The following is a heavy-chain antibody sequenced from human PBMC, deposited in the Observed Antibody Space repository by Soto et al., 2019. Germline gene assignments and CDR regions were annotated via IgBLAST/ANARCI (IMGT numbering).Heavy chain of an antibody. CDR2: TYSRSKWYN. CDR3: ASLGVGDYVGNNWFDP. CDR1: GASVSSKSAA. V-gene: IGHV6-1*01. J-gene: IGHJ5*02. Sequence: PSQTLSLTCAISGASVSSKSAAWNWIRQSPSRGLEWMGRTYSRSKWYNDYAVSVKSRITINPDTSKNQFSLKLSSVTAADTAVYYCASLGVGDYVGNNWFDPWGQGTLVTVSS. D-gene: IGHD4-17*01.